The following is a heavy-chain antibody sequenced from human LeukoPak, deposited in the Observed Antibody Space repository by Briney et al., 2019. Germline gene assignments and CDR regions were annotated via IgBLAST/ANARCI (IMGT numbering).Heavy chain of an antibody. CDR3: AHWFSTVSAFDY. CDR1: GFSLSISGVG. V-gene: IGHV2-5*02. D-gene: IGHD4-11*01. J-gene: IGHJ4*02. CDR2: IYWDDDK. Sequence: SGPTLVNPTQTLTLTCTFSGFSLSISGVGVGWIRQPPGKALEWLALIYWDDDKRYSPSLKSRHTITKDTSKNQIVLTMTNMDPVDTATYYCAHWFSTVSAFDYWGQGTLVTVSS.